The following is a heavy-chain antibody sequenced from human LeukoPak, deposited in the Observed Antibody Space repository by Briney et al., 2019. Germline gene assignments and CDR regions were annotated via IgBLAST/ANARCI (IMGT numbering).Heavy chain of an antibody. CDR1: GGSISSYY. J-gene: IGHJ4*02. CDR2: IYYSGST. V-gene: IGHV4-59*08. D-gene: IGHD1-26*01. Sequence: PSETLSLTCTVFGGSISSYYWSWIRQPPGKGLEWIGYIYYSGSTNYYPSLKSRVTISVDTSKNQFSLNLSSVTAADTAVYYCAKSGGSGLIDYWGQGTLVTVSS. CDR3: AKSGGSGLIDY.